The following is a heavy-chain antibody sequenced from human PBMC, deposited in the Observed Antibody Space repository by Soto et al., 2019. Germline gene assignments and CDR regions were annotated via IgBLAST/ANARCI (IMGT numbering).Heavy chain of an antibody. J-gene: IGHJ4*02. Sequence: AVWSLRLSCAASGFTFSNYAMHWVRQAPGKGLEWVAVISYDGSNKYYADSVRGRFTISRDKSKNTLYLQMNSLRAGDTAVYYCARAWGVGVEYDVTIYCCERARVTVSS. CDR2: ISYDGSNK. D-gene: IGHD3-22*01. V-gene: IGHV3-30*03. CDR1: GFTFSNYA. CDR3: ARAWGVGVEYDVTIY.